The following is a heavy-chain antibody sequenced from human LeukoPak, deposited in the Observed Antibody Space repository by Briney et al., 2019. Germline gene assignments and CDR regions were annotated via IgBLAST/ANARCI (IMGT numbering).Heavy chain of an antibody. J-gene: IGHJ6*02. CDR2: MNTKSGNT. Sequence: GASVKVSCKASGYTFTRYDINWVRQATGQGLEWMGWMNTKSGNTGHAQKFQGRVTITRDTSISTVYMELSSLRSEDTAVYYCARSIGIAVAGYYYGMDVWGQGTTVTVSS. CDR1: GYTFTRYD. D-gene: IGHD6-19*01. CDR3: ARSIGIAVAGYYYGMDV. V-gene: IGHV1-8*03.